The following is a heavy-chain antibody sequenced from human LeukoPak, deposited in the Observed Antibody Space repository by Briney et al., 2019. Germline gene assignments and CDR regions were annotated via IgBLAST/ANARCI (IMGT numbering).Heavy chain of an antibody. CDR3: AKTLRDLEWLTGELDV. J-gene: IGHJ6*02. CDR2: IGGSGSDT. D-gene: IGHD3-3*01. V-gene: IGHV3-23*01. CDR1: GISFDNYA. Sequence: GGSLRLSCAASGISFDNYAMSWVRQTPGKGPEWVSAIGGSGSDTSYTDSVKGRFTISRDNSKSTLYLQMNSLRAEDTAVYHCAKTLRDLEWLTGELDVWGQGTAVTVSS.